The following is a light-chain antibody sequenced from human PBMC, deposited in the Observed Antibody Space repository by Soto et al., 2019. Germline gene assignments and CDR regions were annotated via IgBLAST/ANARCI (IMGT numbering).Light chain of an antibody. CDR2: CGS. J-gene: IGKJ1*01. V-gene: IGKV2-28*01. CDR3: MQCLQSPPT. Sequence: DIVMTQSPLSLPVTPGEPASISCRSSQSLLHSNGYNYLDWYLQKPGQSPQLLIYCGSNRASGVPDRFSGSGSGTDFTLKINRVEDEDVGVYFCMQCLQSPPTFGQGTKVEIK. CDR1: QSLLHSNGYNY.